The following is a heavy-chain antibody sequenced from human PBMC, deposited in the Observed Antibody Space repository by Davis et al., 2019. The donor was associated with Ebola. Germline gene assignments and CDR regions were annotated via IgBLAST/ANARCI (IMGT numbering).Heavy chain of an antibody. Sequence: PGGSLRLSCTASGFAFSNYNMNWVRQAPGKGLEWVSSITTNGWSTYYADSVKGRFIISRDNAKNSLFLQMHSLRGDDTAVYFCARETPISSWSDWWGQGTLVTVSS. CDR2: ITTNGWST. V-gene: IGHV3-48*01. J-gene: IGHJ4*02. CDR1: GFAFSNYN. CDR3: ARETPISSWSDW. D-gene: IGHD2-2*01.